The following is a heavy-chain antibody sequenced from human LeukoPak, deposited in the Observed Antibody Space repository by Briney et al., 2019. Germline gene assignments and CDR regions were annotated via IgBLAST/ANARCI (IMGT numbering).Heavy chain of an antibody. V-gene: IGHV3-21*01. D-gene: IGHD1-26*01. CDR1: GFTFSDYN. J-gene: IGHJ4*02. Sequence: GGSLRLSCAASGFTFSDYNMNWVRQAPGKGLEWVSSLSSRSDYIDYADSVRGRFTISRDNAKNSLYLQMDSLRAEDTAVYYCARSRSGSAHFDYWGQGTLVTVSS. CDR3: ARSRSGSAHFDY. CDR2: LSSRSDYI.